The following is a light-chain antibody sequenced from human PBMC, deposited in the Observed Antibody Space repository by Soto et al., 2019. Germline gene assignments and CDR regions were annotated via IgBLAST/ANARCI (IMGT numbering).Light chain of an antibody. CDR1: QSVTNAY. CDR2: GAS. J-gene: IGKJ2*01. V-gene: IGKV3-20*01. Sequence: EIVLRQSPGTLSFSPGERATLSCRASQSVTNAYVAWYQQKPGQAPRLLVYGASNRASGIPDRLSGSGSGTDFTLTISRLEPEDFAVYSCQQYGASPYTFGQGTKLEIK. CDR3: QQYGASPYT.